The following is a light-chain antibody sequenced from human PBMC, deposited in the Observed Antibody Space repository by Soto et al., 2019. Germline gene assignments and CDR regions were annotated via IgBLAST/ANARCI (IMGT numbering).Light chain of an antibody. CDR3: QQYNNWPLFT. J-gene: IGKJ3*01. V-gene: IGKV3-15*01. Sequence: EIVMTQSPATQSVSPGERATLSCRASQSVSSNLAWYQQKPGQAPRLLIYGASTRATDIPGRFSGSGSGTEFTLTISSLQSEDFAVYYCQQYNNWPLFTFGPGTKVDIK. CDR2: GAS. CDR1: QSVSSN.